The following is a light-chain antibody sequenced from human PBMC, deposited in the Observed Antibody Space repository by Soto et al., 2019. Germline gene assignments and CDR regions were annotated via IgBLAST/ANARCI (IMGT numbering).Light chain of an antibody. CDR1: SSDVGGYDY. V-gene: IGLV2-14*01. J-gene: IGLJ1*01. Sequence: HSVLTKPASVSVFPGQSIAISCTSTSSDVGGYDYVSWYQQQPDKAPKLMIYEVTKRPSGVSNRFSGSKSGNTASLTISGLQSEDEADYYCSSHTSGSTRVFGTGTKVTVL. CDR3: SSHTSGSTRV. CDR2: EVT.